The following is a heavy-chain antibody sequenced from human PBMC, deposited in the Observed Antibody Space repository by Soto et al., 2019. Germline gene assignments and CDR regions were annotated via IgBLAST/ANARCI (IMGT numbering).Heavy chain of an antibody. Sequence: GGSLRLSCAASGFTVSSNYMSWVRQAPGKGLEWVSVIYSGGSTYYADSVKGRFTISRDNSKNTLYLQMNSLRAEDTAVYYCASDLRAVGFDYWGQGTLVTVSS. J-gene: IGHJ4*02. CDR2: IYSGGST. D-gene: IGHD3-10*01. CDR3: ASDLRAVGFDY. V-gene: IGHV3-53*01. CDR1: GFTVSSNY.